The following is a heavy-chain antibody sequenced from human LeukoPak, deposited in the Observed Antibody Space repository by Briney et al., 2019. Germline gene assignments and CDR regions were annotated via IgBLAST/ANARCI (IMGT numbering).Heavy chain of an antibody. CDR3: ARAGFVGGFDY. J-gene: IGHJ4*02. Sequence: GGSLRLSCAASGSTFNTYTMNWVRQAPGKGLEWVSSITSSSTYIYYADSVKGRFTISRDNAKNSLYLQMNSLRAEDTAVYYCARAGFVGGFDYWGQGTLVTVSS. CDR2: ITSSSTYI. D-gene: IGHD3-10*01. CDR1: GSTFNTYT. V-gene: IGHV3-21*01.